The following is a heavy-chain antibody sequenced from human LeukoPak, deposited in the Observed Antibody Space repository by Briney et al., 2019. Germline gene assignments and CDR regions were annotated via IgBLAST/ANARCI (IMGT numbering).Heavy chain of an antibody. J-gene: IGHJ4*02. V-gene: IGHV3-53*01. CDR2: LYSDGNT. CDR1: GFTVITND. Sequence: GGSLRLSRAASGFTVITNDMTWVRQAPGKGLEWVSVLYSDGNTKYADSVQGRFTISRDNSKNTLYLEMNSLSPDDTAVYYCARGVEPLAANTLAYWGQGTLATVSS. D-gene: IGHD1-14*01. CDR3: ARGVEPLAANTLAY.